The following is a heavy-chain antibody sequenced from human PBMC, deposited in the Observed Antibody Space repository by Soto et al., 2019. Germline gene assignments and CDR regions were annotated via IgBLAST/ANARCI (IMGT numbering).Heavy chain of an antibody. CDR2: IYYSGST. V-gene: IGHV4-59*01. J-gene: IGHJ6*02. D-gene: IGHD3-9*01. CDR3: ASKVTDDILTGYYYGMDV. Sequence: SETLSLTCTVSGGSISSYYWSWIRQPPGKGLEWIGYIYYSGSTNYNPSLKSRVTISVDTSKNLFSLKLSSVTAADTAVYYCASKVTDDILTGYYYGMDVWGQGTTVTVSS. CDR1: GGSISSYY.